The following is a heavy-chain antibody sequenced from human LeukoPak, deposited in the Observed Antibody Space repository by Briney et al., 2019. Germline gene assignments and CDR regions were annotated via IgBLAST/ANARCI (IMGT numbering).Heavy chain of an antibody. CDR2: IYYSGST. J-gene: IGHJ3*02. CDR1: GGSISSGGYY. D-gene: IGHD4-17*01. Sequence: PSQTLSLTCTVSGGSISSGGYYWSWIRQHPGKGLEWIGYIYYSGSTNYNPSLKSRVTISVDTSKNQFSLKLSSVTAADTAVYYCARGWYGDPREDDAFDIWGQGTMVTVSS. V-gene: IGHV4-61*08. CDR3: ARGWYGDPREDDAFDI.